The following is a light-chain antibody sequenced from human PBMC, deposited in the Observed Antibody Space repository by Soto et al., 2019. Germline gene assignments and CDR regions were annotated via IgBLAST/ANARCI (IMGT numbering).Light chain of an antibody. J-gene: IGLJ1*01. V-gene: IGLV2-14*03. CDR3: SSYTSSSTDV. Sequence: QSVLTQPASVSGSPGQSITISCTGTSSDVGYYNYVSWYQQHPGKAPKLMIYDVRNRPSGVSNRFSGSKSDNTASLTISGLQAEDEADYYCSSYTSSSTDVFGTGTKLTVL. CDR2: DVR. CDR1: SSDVGYYNY.